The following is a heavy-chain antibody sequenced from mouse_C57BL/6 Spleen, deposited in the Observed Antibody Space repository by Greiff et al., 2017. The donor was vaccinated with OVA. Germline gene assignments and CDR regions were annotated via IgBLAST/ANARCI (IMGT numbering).Heavy chain of an antibody. V-gene: IGHV3-6*01. CDR1: GYSITSGYY. J-gene: IGHJ4*01. CDR3: ARGISSDYLYYYAMDY. Sequence: EVKLQESGPGLVKPSQSLSLTCSVTGYSITSGYYWNWIRQFPGNKLEWMGYISYDGSNNYNPSLKNRISITRDTSKNQFFLKLNSVTTEDTATYYCARGISSDYLYYYAMDYWGQGTSVTVSS. D-gene: IGHD2-4*01. CDR2: ISYDGSN.